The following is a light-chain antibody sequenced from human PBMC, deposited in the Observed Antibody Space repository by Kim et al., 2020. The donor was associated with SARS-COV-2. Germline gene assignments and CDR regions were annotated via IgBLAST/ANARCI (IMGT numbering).Light chain of an antibody. CDR3: NSRDSSGYHVV. CDR1: CLKTSY. J-gene: IGLJ2*01. Sequence: SFELTQDPAVSVALGQTVRITCQGDCLKTSYASWYQQKPGQAPVLVLYGKNDRPSGIPDRFSGSTSLNTASLTITGALAEDEADYYCNSRDSSGYHVVFGGGTQLTVL. V-gene: IGLV3-19*01. CDR2: GKN.